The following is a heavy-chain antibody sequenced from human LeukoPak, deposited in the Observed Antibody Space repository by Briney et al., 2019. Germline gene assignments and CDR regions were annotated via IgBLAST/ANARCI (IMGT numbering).Heavy chain of an antibody. Sequence: ASVKVSCKASGYTFTRYDMHWVRQAPGQRLVWMGWISAGNGNTKYSQKLQGRVTITRDTSASTAYMYLSSLRSEDMAVYYCARVKSPPHYYGMDVWGQGTTVTVSS. CDR3: ARVKSPPHYYGMDV. CDR2: ISAGNGNT. V-gene: IGHV1-3*01. CDR1: GYTFTRYD. J-gene: IGHJ6*02.